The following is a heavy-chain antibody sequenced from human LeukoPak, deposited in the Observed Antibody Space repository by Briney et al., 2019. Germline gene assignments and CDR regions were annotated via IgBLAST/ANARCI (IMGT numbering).Heavy chain of an antibody. Sequence: QPGGSLRLSCAASGFSFSTYWMHWVRQDEGKGLMWVSRINPDGRTTDYADSGKGRFSISRDNSKNTLYLQMNSLRAEDTAVYYCARGFSSGWWVLLDYWGQGTLVTVSS. CDR2: INPDGRTT. V-gene: IGHV3-74*01. CDR3: ARGFSSGWWVLLDY. D-gene: IGHD6-19*01. CDR1: GFSFSTYW. J-gene: IGHJ4*02.